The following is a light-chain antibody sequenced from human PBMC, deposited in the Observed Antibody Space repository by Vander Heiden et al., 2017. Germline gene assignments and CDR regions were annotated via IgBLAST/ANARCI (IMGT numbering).Light chain of an antibody. Sequence: QSALTQPASVSGSPGQSIALSCTGTSSDVGGYNSVSWYQQHPGKAPKLVIYDVTYRPSGVSHRFSGSKSGNTASLTISGLQNEDEADYYCSSYTSSSTLVFGTGTKVTVL. CDR1: SSDVGGYNS. V-gene: IGLV2-14*03. CDR3: SSYTSSSTLV. J-gene: IGLJ1*01. CDR2: DVT.